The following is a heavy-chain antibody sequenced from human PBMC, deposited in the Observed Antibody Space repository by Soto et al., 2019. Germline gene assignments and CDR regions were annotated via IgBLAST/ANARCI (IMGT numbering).Heavy chain of an antibody. CDR2: INAYNGNT. J-gene: IGHJ5*02. D-gene: IGHD3-3*01. V-gene: IGHV1-18*01. CDR1: GYSYTSYG. CDR3: ARSGQVGHWFDP. Sequence: ASLNVACKGSGYSYTSYGISWVRQAPGQGPEWMGRINAYNGNTNYAQKFQGRVTMTTNTSISTAYMELSSLRSEDTAVYYCARSGQVGHWFDPWGQATLVTVSS.